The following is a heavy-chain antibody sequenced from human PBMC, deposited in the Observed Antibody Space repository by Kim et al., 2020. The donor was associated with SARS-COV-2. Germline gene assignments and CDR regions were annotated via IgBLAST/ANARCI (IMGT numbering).Heavy chain of an antibody. D-gene: IGHD2-2*01. V-gene: IGHV1-69*04. CDR1: GGTLSSYA. CDR2: IIPILGIA. CDR3: ARDYCSSTSCLKP. Sequence: SVKVSCKASGGTLSSYAISWVRQAPGQGLEWMGRIIPILGIANYAQKFQGRVTITADKSTSTAYMELSSLRSEDTAVYYCARDYCSSTSCLKPWGQGTL. J-gene: IGHJ5*02.